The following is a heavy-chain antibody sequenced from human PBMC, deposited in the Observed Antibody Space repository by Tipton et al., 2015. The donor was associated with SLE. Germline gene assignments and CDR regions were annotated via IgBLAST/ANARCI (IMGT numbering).Heavy chain of an antibody. V-gene: IGHV3-43D*03. Sequence: SLRLSCVVTGFNLDDYGMHWVRQAPGKGPEWVSVISWDGGSTHYADSVKGRFTISRDISKHSLYLQMNSLRAEDTALYYCGKGRKYGHLPSGVDVWGQGTTVTVSS. CDR1: GFNLDDYG. D-gene: IGHD3-10*01. CDR3: GKGRKYGHLPSGVDV. J-gene: IGHJ6*02. CDR2: ISWDGGST.